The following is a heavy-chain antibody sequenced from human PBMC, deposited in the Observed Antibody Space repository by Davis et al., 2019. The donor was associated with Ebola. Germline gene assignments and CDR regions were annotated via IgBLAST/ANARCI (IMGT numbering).Heavy chain of an antibody. CDR2: INHSGST. J-gene: IGHJ4*02. V-gene: IGHV4-34*01. D-gene: IGHD3-16*01. CDR3: ARDYDYIWGSYHYPDY. CDR1: GGSFSGYY. Sequence: SETLSLTCAVYGGSFSGYYWSWIRQPPGKGLEWIGEINHSGSTNYNPSLKSRVTISVDTSKNQFSLKLSSVTAADTAVYYCARDYDYIWGSYHYPDYWGQGTLVTVSS.